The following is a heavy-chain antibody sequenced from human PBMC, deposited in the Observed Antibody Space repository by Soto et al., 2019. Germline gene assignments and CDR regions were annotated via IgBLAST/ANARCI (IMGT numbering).Heavy chain of an antibody. J-gene: IGHJ5*02. V-gene: IGHV4-59*01. Sequence: AETLSLTCTVSGCSISSYCWSWIRQPPGKGLGWIGYIYYSGSTNYNPSLKRRVTISVDTSKNQFSLNLSSVTAADTAVYYCARGSAYYDLWSGYRGWFDPWGKGALVTAS. D-gene: IGHD3-3*01. CDR2: IYYSGST. CDR3: ARGSAYYDLWSGYRGWFDP. CDR1: GCSISSYC.